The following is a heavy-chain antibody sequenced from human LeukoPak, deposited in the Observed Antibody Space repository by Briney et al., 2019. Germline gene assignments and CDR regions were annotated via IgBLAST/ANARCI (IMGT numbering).Heavy chain of an antibody. V-gene: IGHV3-30*18. D-gene: IGHD1-26*01. CDR1: GFTFSTYA. CDR3: AKDPGRVGASPFDY. CDR2: ISYDGSNK. Sequence: GGSLRLSCAASGFTFSTYAIHWVRQAPGKGLEWVAGISYDGSNKYYADSVKGRFTISRDNSKNTLYLQMNSLRAEDTAVYYCAKDPGRVGASPFDYWGQGTLVTVAS. J-gene: IGHJ4*02.